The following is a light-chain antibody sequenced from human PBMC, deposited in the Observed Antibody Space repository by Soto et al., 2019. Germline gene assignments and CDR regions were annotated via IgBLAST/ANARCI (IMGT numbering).Light chain of an antibody. CDR1: QSISSY. CDR2: AAS. Sequence: EIQMTQCPSSLSASVGDRVTITCRASQSISSYLNWYQQKPGKDPKLLIYAASSLQTEVPSRFSGSGSATDFTLTIRSLQPEDFATYYCQEIYNTPWTFGQGTK. CDR3: QEIYNTPWT. J-gene: IGKJ1*01. V-gene: IGKV1-39*01.